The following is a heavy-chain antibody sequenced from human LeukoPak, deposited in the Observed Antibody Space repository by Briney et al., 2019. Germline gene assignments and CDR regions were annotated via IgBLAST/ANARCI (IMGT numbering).Heavy chain of an antibody. CDR3: AKDRTVGASYWYFDL. CDR2: ISGSGGNT. V-gene: IGHV3-23*01. CDR1: GFTFSSYA. Sequence: GGSLRLSCAASGFTFSSYAMSWVRQAPGKGLEWVSAISGSGGNTYYADSVKGRFTISRDSSKNTVFLYMNTLRAEDTAIYYCAKDRTVGASYWYFDLWGRGTLVTVSS. D-gene: IGHD1-26*01. J-gene: IGHJ2*01.